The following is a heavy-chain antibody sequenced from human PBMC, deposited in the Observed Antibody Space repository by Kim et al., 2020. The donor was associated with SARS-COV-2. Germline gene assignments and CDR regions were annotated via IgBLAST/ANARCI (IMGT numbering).Heavy chain of an antibody. D-gene: IGHD3-16*02. CDR2: IIPIFGTA. CDR1: GGTFSSYA. Sequence: SVKVSCKASGGTFSSYAISWVRQAPGQGLEWMGGIIPIFGTANYAQKFQGRVTITADESTSTAYMELSSLRSEDTAVYYCARGDMITFGGVIAKGGMDVWGQGTTVTVSS. J-gene: IGHJ6*02. CDR3: ARGDMITFGGVIAKGGMDV. V-gene: IGHV1-69*13.